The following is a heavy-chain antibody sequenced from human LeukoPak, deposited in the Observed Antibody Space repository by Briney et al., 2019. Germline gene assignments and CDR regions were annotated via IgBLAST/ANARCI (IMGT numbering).Heavy chain of an antibody. CDR2: MNPNSGNT. CDR1: GYTFTSYD. CDR3: ARRKLVGYNWFDP. J-gene: IGHJ5*02. V-gene: IGHV1-8*03. D-gene: IGHD6-25*01. Sequence: ASVKVSCKASGYTFTSYDINWVRQATGQGLEWMGWMNPNSGNTGCAQKFQGRVTITRNTSISTAYMELSSLRSEDTAVYYCARRKLVGYNWFDPWGQGALVTVSS.